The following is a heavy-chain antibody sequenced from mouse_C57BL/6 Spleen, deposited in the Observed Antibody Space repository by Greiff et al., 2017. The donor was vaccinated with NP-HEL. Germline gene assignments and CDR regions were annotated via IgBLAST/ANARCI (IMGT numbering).Heavy chain of an antibody. J-gene: IGHJ4*01. CDR2: ISSGGDYI. V-gene: IGHV5-9-1*02. CDR1: GFTFSSYA. Sequence: EVKVEESGEGLVKPGGSLKLSCAASGFTFSSYAMSWVRQTPEKRLEWVAYISSGGDYIYYADTVKGRFTISRDNARNTLYLQMSSLKSEDTAMYYCTRDRDYYGSSYDAMDYWGQGTSVTVSS. D-gene: IGHD1-1*01. CDR3: TRDRDYYGSSYDAMDY.